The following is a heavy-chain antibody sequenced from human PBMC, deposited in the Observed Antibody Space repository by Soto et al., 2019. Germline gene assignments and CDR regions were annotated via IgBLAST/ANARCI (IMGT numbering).Heavy chain of an antibody. CDR3: ARTLDPILHFPRFDP. J-gene: IGHJ5*02. CDR2: SYYSGIT. D-gene: IGHD2-15*01. Sequence: SETLSLTCVVSDFSIDTVYWSWILQSPGKGLEWLGYSYYSGITNYKPSLKSRVTISVDVSKNQFSLTLTSVTAADTAIYYCARTLDPILHFPRFDPWGQRILVSVSS. CDR1: DFSIDTVY. V-gene: IGHV4-59*01.